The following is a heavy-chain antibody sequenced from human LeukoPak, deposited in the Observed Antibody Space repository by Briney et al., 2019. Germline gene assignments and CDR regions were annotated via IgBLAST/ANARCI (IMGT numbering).Heavy chain of an antibody. CDR2: ISAYNGNT. D-gene: IGHD1-26*01. CDR1: GYTFTSYG. CDR3: ARDEYSGSPGSFDI. Sequence: ASVKVSCKASGYTFTSYGVSWVRQAPGQGLEWMGWISAYNGNTNYAQKLQGRVTMTTDTSTSTAYMELRSLRSDDTAVYYCARDEYSGSPGSFDIWGQGTMVTVSS. J-gene: IGHJ3*02. V-gene: IGHV1-18*01.